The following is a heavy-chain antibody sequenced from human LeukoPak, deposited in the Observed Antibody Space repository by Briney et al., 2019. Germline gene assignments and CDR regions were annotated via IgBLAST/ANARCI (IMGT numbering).Heavy chain of an antibody. Sequence: PGGSLRLSCAASGFTFSSYAMSWVRQAPGKGLEWVSAISGSGGSTYYADPVKGRFTISRDNSKNTLYLQMNSLRAEDTAVYYCAKSNYYGSERDAFDIWGQGTMVTVSS. CDR1: GFTFSSYA. D-gene: IGHD3-10*01. CDR3: AKSNYYGSERDAFDI. V-gene: IGHV3-23*01. CDR2: ISGSGGST. J-gene: IGHJ3*02.